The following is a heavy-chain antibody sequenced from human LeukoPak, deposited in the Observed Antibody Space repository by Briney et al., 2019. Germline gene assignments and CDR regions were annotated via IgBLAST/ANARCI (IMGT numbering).Heavy chain of an antibody. CDR3: ARGGVGATTYVWFDP. CDR1: GFTDRNYE. V-gene: IGHV3-48*03. Sequence: GGSLRLSCAASGFTDRNYEMNWVRQAPGKGLEWVAYISGSGSATFYADSVKGRFHISRDNAKNLLNLQMNSPRAEDTAVYYCARGGVGATTYVWFDPWGQGTLVTVSS. D-gene: IGHD1-26*01. CDR2: ISGSGSAT. J-gene: IGHJ5*02.